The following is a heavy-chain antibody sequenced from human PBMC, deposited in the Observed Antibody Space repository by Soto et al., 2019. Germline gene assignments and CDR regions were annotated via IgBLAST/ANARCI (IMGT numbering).Heavy chain of an antibody. Sequence: QVQLVQSGAEVKKPGSSVKVSCKASGGTFSSYAISWVRQAPGQGLEWMGGIIPIFGTANYAQKFQGRVTITADESTSKAYMELSSLRSEDTAVYYCARVYYDSSGYPSYYYGMEVWGQGTTVTVSS. CDR2: IIPIFGTA. CDR3: ARVYYDSSGYPSYYYGMEV. CDR1: GGTFSSYA. V-gene: IGHV1-69*01. J-gene: IGHJ6*02. D-gene: IGHD3-22*01.